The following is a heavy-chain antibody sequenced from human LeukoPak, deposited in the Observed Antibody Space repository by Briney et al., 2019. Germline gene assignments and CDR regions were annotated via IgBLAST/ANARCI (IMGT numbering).Heavy chain of an antibody. D-gene: IGHD2-21*02. CDR2: IYHSGST. CDR3: ARGLEVVTDYWGY. Sequence: PSGTLSLTCAVSGGSISSTKWWSWVRQPPGKGLEWIGEIYHSGSTNYNPSLKSRVTISVDRSNNQFSLKLSSVTAADTAVYYCARGLEVVTDYWGYWGQGTLVTVSS. CDR1: GGSISSTKW. V-gene: IGHV4-4*02. J-gene: IGHJ4*02.